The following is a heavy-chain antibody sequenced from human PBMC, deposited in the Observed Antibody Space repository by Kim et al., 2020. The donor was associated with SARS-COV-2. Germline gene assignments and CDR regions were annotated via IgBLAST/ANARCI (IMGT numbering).Heavy chain of an antibody. CDR3: ARDYPSSAY. Sequence: SVKGRFTISIDDDKNALYLQMNSLRDEDTAVYYCARDYPSSAYWGQGTLVTVSS. V-gene: IGHV3-48*02. J-gene: IGHJ4*02. D-gene: IGHD2-2*01.